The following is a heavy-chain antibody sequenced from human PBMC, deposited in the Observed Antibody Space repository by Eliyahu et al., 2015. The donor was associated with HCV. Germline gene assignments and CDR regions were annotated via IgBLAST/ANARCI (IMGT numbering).Heavy chain of an antibody. J-gene: IGHJ4*02. CDR2: IYHSGST. Sequence: QLQLQESGSGLVKPSQTLSPTCAVSGGSISSGGYAWSWXRQPPGKGLEWIGYIYHSGSTYYNPSLKSRVTISVDRSKNQFSLKLSSVTAADTAVYYCARGVDDYGKPYYFDYWGQGTLVTVSS. CDR3: ARGVDDYGKPYYFDY. D-gene: IGHD4-17*01. V-gene: IGHV4-30-2*01. CDR1: GGSISSGGYA.